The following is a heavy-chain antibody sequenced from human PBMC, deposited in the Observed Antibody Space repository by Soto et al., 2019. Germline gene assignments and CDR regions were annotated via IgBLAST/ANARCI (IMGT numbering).Heavy chain of an antibody. Sequence: QVQLVESGGGVMEPGRSRRLSSAASGFPFTNYGMHWVRKGPGKGLEWVAVISYDGSNKYYADSVKGRFTISRDNSKNTLYLQMNSLRPEDTALYYCVGGQYYFDYRGQGTLVTVSS. D-gene: IGHD3-10*01. J-gene: IGHJ4*02. CDR1: GFPFTNYG. CDR2: ISYDGSNK. CDR3: VGGQYYFDY. V-gene: IGHV3-30*03.